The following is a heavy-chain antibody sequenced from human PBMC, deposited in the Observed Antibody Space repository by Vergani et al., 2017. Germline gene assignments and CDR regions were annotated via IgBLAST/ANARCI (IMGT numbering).Heavy chain of an antibody. Sequence: EVQLLESGGGLVQPGGSLRLSCAASGFTFSSYAMSWVRQAPGKGLEWVSAISGSGGGTYYAGSVKCRFTISRDNSKTTLYLQMNSLRSEDTALYYCPKRQQLLAYFDYWGQGTLVTVSS. D-gene: IGHD6-19*01. CDR3: PKRQQLLAYFDY. V-gene: IGHV3-23*01. J-gene: IGHJ4*02. CDR2: ISGSGGGT. CDR1: GFTFSSYA.